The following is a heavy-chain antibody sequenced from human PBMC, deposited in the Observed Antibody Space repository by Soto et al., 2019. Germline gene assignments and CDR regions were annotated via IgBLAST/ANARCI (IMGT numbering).Heavy chain of an antibody. J-gene: IGHJ4*02. D-gene: IGHD3-22*01. CDR1: GGSVSSGSYY. Sequence: QVQLQESGPGLVKPSETLSLTCTVSGGSVSSGSYYWSWIRQPPGKGLEWIGYIYYSGSTNYNLPLKSRVNLSVDTSKNQFSLKLSSVTAADTAVYYCARVRPYYYDSSGYYYYFDYWGQGTLVTVSS. V-gene: IGHV4-61*01. CDR2: IYYSGST. CDR3: ARVRPYYYDSSGYYYYFDY.